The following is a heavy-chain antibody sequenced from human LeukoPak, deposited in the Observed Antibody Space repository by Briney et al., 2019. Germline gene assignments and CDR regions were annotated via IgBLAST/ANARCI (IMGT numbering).Heavy chain of an antibody. J-gene: IGHJ3*02. CDR3: ARGGYYDAFDI. CDR2: ISSSSSYT. CDR1: GFIFSDYY. Sequence: GGSLRLSCAASGFIFSDYYMSWIRQAPGKGLEWVSYISSSSSYTKYADSVKGRFTISRDNAKNSLYLQMNGLRAEDTAVYYCARGGYYDAFDIWGQGTMVTVSS. D-gene: IGHD1-26*01. V-gene: IGHV3-11*06.